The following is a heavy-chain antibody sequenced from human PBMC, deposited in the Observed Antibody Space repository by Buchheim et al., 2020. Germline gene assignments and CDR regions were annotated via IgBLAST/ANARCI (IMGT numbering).Heavy chain of an antibody. CDR3: ATWRMDV. Sequence: QAQLQQSGPGLVKPSQTLSLTCSISGDSVSSTSAAWNWIRRSPSRGLEWLGRTYYRSEWHYDYAKSVKGRIIINPDASKNQLSLQVNSVTPGDTAVYYCATWRMDVWGQGTT. D-gene: IGHD3-3*01. J-gene: IGHJ6*02. CDR2: TYYRSEWHY. V-gene: IGHV6-1*01. CDR1: GDSVSSTSAA.